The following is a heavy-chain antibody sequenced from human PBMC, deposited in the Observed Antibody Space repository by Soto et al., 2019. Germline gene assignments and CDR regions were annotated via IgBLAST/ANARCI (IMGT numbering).Heavy chain of an antibody. CDR3: ARDRYAYGSGSTIDY. D-gene: IGHD3-10*01. CDR1: XXTFXXYT. Sequence: QVQLVQSGAEVKKPGSSVKVSCKASXXTFXXYTVSWVRQXPGQGLEWMGRIVPILGVPNYAQRFQGRVTITADKGTNTAYMELSSLRSEDTAVYYCARDRYAYGSGSTIDYWGQGTLVTVSS. V-gene: IGHV1-69*08. CDR2: IVPILGVP. J-gene: IGHJ4*02.